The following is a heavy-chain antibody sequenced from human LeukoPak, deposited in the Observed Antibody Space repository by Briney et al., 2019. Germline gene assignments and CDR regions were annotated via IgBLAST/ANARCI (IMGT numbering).Heavy chain of an antibody. J-gene: IGHJ4*02. CDR2: ISASGGST. CDR1: GFTSSSFA. CDR3: AKDSNGWYQRGSNYFDY. D-gene: IGHD6-19*01. Sequence: GGSLRLSCAVSGFTSSSFAISWVRQAPGKGLEWVSGISASGGSTSYADSVRGRFTISRDNSKNTLYVQMNSLRDEDTAVYYCAKDSNGWYQRGSNYFDYWGQGTLVTVSS. V-gene: IGHV3-23*01.